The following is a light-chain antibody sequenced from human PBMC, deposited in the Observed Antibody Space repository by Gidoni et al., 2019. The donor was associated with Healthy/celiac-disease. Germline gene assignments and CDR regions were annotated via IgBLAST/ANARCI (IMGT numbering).Light chain of an antibody. CDR2: SHN. J-gene: IGLJ3*02. CDR3: AAWDDSLSGWV. CDR1: SSNIGSNY. V-gene: IGLV1-47*02. Sequence: QSVLTQPPSASGTPGQRVTISCSGSSSNIGSNYVYWYQQLPGTAPKLLIYSHNPRPSGVPDRFSGSKSGTSASLAISGLRSEDEADYYCAAWDDSLSGWVFGGGTKLTVL.